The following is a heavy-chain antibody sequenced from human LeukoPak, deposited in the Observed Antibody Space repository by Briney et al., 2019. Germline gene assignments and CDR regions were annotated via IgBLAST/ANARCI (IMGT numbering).Heavy chain of an antibody. J-gene: IGHJ3*02. CDR1: GYTFTDYY. CDR2: ISAYNGNT. V-gene: IGHV1-18*04. CDR3: ASRLKDAFDI. Sequence: ASVKVSCTASGYTFTDYYIHWVRQAPGQGLEWMGWISAYNGNTNYAQKLQGRVTMTTDTSTSTAYMELRSLRSDDTAVYYCASRLKDAFDIWGQGTMVTVSS. D-gene: IGHD3-16*01.